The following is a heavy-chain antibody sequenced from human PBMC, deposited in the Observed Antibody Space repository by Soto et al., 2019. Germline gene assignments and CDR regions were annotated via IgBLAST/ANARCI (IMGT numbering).Heavy chain of an antibody. V-gene: IGHV1-3*01. CDR3: AGGSRYCSSTSCMGTWFDP. J-gene: IGHJ5*02. CDR1: GYTFTSYA. Sequence: ASVKVSCKASGYTFTSYAMHWVRQAPGQRLEWMGWINAGNGNTKYSQKFQGRVTITRDTSASTAYMELSSLRSEDTAVYYCAGGSRYCSSTSCMGTWFDPWGQGTLVTVSS. D-gene: IGHD2-2*01. CDR2: INAGNGNT.